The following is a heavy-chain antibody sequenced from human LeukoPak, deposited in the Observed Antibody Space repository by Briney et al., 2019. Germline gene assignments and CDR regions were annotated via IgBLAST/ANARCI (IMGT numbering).Heavy chain of an antibody. J-gene: IGHJ4*02. CDR2: ISGSGGST. Sequence: GGSLRLSCAASGFTFNSYAMNWVRQAPGQGLEWVSPISGSGGSTYYADSVKGRFTISRDNSKNTLYLQMNSLRAEDTAVYYCAKADHYDYVWGSYRPYYFDYWGQGTLVTVSS. CDR1: GFTFNSYA. CDR3: AKADHYDYVWGSYRPYYFDY. V-gene: IGHV3-23*01. D-gene: IGHD3-16*02.